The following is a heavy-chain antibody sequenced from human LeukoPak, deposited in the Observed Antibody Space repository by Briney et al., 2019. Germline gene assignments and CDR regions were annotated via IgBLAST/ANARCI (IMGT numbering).Heavy chain of an antibody. CDR3: ARGGSSSDFDN. D-gene: IGHD3-22*01. CDR1: GFTFSSYW. V-gene: IGHV3-74*01. CDR2: INSDGSST. Sequence: GGSLRLSCAASGFTFSSYWMHWVRQAPGKGLVWVSRINSDGSSTSYADSVKGRFTISRDNAKNTLYLQMNSLRAEDTAVYYCARGGSSSDFDNWGQGTLVTVSS. J-gene: IGHJ4*02.